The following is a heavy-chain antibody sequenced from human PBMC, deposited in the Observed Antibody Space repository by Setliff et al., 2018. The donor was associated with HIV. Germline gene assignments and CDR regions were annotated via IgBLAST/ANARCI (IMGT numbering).Heavy chain of an antibody. Sequence: HPGGSLRLSCAASGFTFSSYAMSWVRQAPGKGLEWVSAISGSGGSTYYADSVKGRFTISRDNAKNSLYLQMDSLRAEDTAVYYCAKRSATAETLGTRFFDLWGRGTLVTVSS. D-gene: IGHD2-21*02. CDR2: ISGSGGST. CDR1: GFTFSSYA. V-gene: IGHV3-23*01. CDR3: AKRSATAETLGTRFFDL. J-gene: IGHJ2*01.